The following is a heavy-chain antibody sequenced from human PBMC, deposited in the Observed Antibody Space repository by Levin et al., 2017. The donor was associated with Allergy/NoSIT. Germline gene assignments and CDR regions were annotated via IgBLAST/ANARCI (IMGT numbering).Heavy chain of an antibody. Sequence: SETLSLTCTVSGDSISNDNYYWAWIRQPPGKGLEWIGSVYYTGSAYYNPSLKTRLTMSVDTSKNQFSLRFNSVTAADTAISYCAGDTNSPYYYYYGLDVWGQGTAVTVSS. CDR3: AGDTNSPYYYYYGLDV. CDR1: GDSISNDNYY. CDR2: VYYTGSA. J-gene: IGHJ6*02. V-gene: IGHV4-39*07. D-gene: IGHD2/OR15-2a*01.